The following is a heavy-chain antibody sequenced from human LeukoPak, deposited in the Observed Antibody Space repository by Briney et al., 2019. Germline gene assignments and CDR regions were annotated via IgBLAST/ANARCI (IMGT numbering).Heavy chain of an antibody. CDR3: ARGLDIVVVPAQGVDWFDP. CDR1: GGSISSHY. J-gene: IGHJ5*02. D-gene: IGHD2-2*03. CDR2: IYTSGST. V-gene: IGHV4-4*07. Sequence: SETLSLTCTVSGGSISSHYWSWIRQPAGKGLEWIGRIYTSGSTNYNPSLKSRFTMSVDTSKNQFSLKLSSVTAADTAVYYCARGLDIVVVPAQGVDWFDPWGQGTLVTVSS.